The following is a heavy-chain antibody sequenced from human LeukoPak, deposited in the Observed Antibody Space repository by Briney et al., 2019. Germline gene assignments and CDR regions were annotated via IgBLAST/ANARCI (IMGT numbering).Heavy chain of an antibody. V-gene: IGHV3-20*04. Sequence: GGSLRLSCAASGFTFDDYGMSWVRQAPGKGLEWVSGINWNGGSTGYADSVKGRFTISRDNAKNSLYLQMNSLRAEDTALYYCARRYYGSGSYYNWFDPWGQGTLVTVSS. J-gene: IGHJ5*02. CDR3: ARRYYGSGSYYNWFDP. CDR2: INWNGGST. CDR1: GFTFDDYG. D-gene: IGHD3-10*01.